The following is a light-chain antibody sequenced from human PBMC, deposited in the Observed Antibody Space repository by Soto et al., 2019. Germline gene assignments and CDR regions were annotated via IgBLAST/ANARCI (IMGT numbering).Light chain of an antibody. CDR2: ETS. V-gene: IGKV3-11*01. CDR3: QQRSNWPLT. CDR1: QSVSSY. Sequence: EIVLTQSPATLSLSPGERATLSCRASQSVSSYLAWCQQKPGQAPRLLIYETSNRATGIPARFSGSGSGTDFTLTISSLEPEDFAVYYCQQRSNWPLTFGGGTKVEIK. J-gene: IGKJ4*01.